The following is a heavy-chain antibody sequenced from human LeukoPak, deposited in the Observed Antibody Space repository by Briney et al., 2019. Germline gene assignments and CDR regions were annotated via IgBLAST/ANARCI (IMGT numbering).Heavy chain of an antibody. CDR2: ISVSGDDT. D-gene: IGHD4-17*01. CDR3: AKDRSRYTTTVTTYDY. J-gene: IGHJ4*02. V-gene: IGHV3-23*01. CDR1: GFTFASYV. Sequence: GGSLRLSCVASGFTFASYVVSWVRQAPGKGLEWVSAISVSGDDTYYTDSVKGRFTISRDNSKNTLYLQMNSLRAEDTAVYYCAKDRSRYTTTVTTYDYWGQGTLVTVSS.